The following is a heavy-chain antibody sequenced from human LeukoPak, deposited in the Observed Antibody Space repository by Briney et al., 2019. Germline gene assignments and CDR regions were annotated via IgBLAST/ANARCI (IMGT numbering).Heavy chain of an antibody. J-gene: IGHJ4*02. CDR2: MNPNSGNT. CDR3: ARGQWELPLYYFDY. D-gene: IGHD1-26*01. V-gene: IGHV1-8*01. Sequence: ASVKVSCKASGYTFTSYDINWVRQATGQGLEWMGWMNPNSGNTGYAQKFQGRVTMTRNTSISTAYMELSRLRSDDTAVYYCARGQWELPLYYFDYWGQGTLVTVSS. CDR1: GYTFTSYD.